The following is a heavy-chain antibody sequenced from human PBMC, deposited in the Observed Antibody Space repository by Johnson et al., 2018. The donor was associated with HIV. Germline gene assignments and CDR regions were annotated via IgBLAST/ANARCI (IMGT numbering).Heavy chain of an antibody. D-gene: IGHD3-16*02. J-gene: IGHJ3*02. CDR3: STDHPTAPLIIMNAFDI. V-gene: IGHV3-15*01. CDR1: GFTFSNAW. CDR2: IRSKSAGGTI. Sequence: VQLVESGGGVVQPGGSLRLSCAASGFTFSNAWMSWVRQAPGKGLEWVGRIRSKSAGGTIEYAAPVKGRFTISRDDSRDTLYLQMNSLKTEDTAVYYCSTDHPTAPLIIMNAFDIWGQGTIVTVSS.